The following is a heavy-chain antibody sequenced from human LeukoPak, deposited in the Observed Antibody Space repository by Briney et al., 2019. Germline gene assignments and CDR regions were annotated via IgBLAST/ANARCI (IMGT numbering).Heavy chain of an antibody. V-gene: IGHV4-39*01. CDR3: ARRMVGGIAAAGTIDY. CDR2: IYDSGST. D-gene: IGHD6-13*01. CDR1: GGSIRSSYYY. Sequence: SETLSLTCTVSGGSIRSSYYYWGWIRQPPGKGLEWIGSIYDSGSTYYNPSLKSRVTISVDTSKNQFSLKLNSVTAADTAVYYCARRMVGGIAAAGTIDYWGQGTLVTVSS. J-gene: IGHJ4*02.